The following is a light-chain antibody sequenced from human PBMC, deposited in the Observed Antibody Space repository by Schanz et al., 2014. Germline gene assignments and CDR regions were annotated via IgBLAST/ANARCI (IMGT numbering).Light chain of an antibody. CDR3: QQYNNWQRT. CDR1: QSFSSSY. CDR2: DAS. J-gene: IGKJ1*01. Sequence: EIVLTQSPGTLSLSPGERATLSCRASQSFSSSYLAWYQQKPGQAPRLLIYDASSRATGIPDRFSGSGSGTDFTLTISSLQSEDFAVYYCQQYNNWQRTFGQGTKVEIK. V-gene: IGKV3D-20*02.